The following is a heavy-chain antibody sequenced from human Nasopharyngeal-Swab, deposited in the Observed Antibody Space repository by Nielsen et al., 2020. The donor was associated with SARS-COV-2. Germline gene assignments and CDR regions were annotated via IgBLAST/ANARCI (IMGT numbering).Heavy chain of an antibody. CDR1: GYTSTGYY. D-gene: IGHD3-22*01. J-gene: IGHJ4*02. V-gene: IGHV1-2*02. CDR2: INPNSGGT. Sequence: ASVKVSCKASGYTSTGYYMHWVRQAPGQGLEWMGWINPNSGGTNYAQKFQGRVTMTRDTSISTAYMELSRLRSDDTAVYYCARENYYDSSGLDYWGQGTLVTVSS. CDR3: ARENYYDSSGLDY.